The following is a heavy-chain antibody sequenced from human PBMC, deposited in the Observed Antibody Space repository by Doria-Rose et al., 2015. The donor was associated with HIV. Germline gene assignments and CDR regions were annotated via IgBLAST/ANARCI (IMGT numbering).Heavy chain of an antibody. J-gene: IGHJ4*02. D-gene: IGHD6-13*01. V-gene: IGHV2-26*01. Sequence: QVQLVQSGPVLVKPTETLTLTCTASGVSLSSPGMGVSWIRQPPGKALEWLANIFSDDERSYKTSLKSGLTIARGTYKSQVVLTMTDMDPVDTATYYCARIKSSRWYHKYYFDYWGQGTLGIVSA. CDR1: GVSLSSPGMG. CDR2: IFSDDER. CDR3: ARIKSSRWYHKYYFDY.